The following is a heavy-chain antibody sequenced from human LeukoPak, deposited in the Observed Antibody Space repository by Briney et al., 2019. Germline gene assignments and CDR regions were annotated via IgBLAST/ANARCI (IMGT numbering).Heavy chain of an antibody. V-gene: IGHV1-2*02. D-gene: IGHD3-3*01. CDR3: AKDAPDSPYYFDY. Sequence: ASVMVSCKASGYTFTGYYMHWVRQAPGQGLEWMGWINPNSGGTNYAQKFQGRVTMTRDTSISTAYMELSRLGSDDTAVYYCAKDAPDSPYYFDYWGQGTLVTVSS. CDR2: INPNSGGT. CDR1: GYTFTGYY. J-gene: IGHJ4*02.